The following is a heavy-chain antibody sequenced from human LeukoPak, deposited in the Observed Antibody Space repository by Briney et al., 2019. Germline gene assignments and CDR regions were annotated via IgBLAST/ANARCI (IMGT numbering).Heavy chain of an antibody. CDR2: INHSGST. J-gene: IGHJ4*02. CDR3: ARGRGWELLDY. Sequence: SETLSLTCAVYGGSFSGYYWSWIRQPPGKGLEWIGEINHSGSTNYNPSLQSRVTISVDTSKNQYSLKLSSVTAADTAVYYCARGRGWELLDYWGQGTLVTVS. CDR1: GGSFSGYY. V-gene: IGHV4-34*01. D-gene: IGHD1-26*01.